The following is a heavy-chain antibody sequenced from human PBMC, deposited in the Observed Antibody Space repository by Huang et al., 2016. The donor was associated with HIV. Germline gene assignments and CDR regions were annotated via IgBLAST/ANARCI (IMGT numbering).Heavy chain of an antibody. CDR3: ARVGIAVAYFDY. V-gene: IGHV4-59*11. D-gene: IGHD6-19*01. J-gene: IGHJ4*02. CDR2: IYYSGDT. CDR1: GGSISSPY. Sequence: QVQLQESGPGLVKPSETLSLTCTVSGGSISSPYWSWFRQPPGKGLEWIGNIYYSGDTNYNPSLKRRVTISLDTSKNQFCLKLTSVTAADTAVYYCARVGIAVAYFDYWGQGTLVTVSS.